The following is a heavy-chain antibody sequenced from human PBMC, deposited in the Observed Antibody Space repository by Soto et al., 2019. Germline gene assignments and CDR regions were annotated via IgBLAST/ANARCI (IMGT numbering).Heavy chain of an antibody. J-gene: IGHJ6*01. CDR2: ISSSAGTK. D-gene: IGHD6-19*01. V-gene: IGHV3-11*01. CDR3: ARDSHTSGWTGYSFGLDV. Sequence: PGGSLRLSCAASGFTLSDYYMTWIRQAPGKGLEWVSYISSSAGTKDYADSVKGRCTISRDNAKNSLFLQMNSLRAEDTAVYYCARDSHTSGWTGYSFGLDVWGQGTTVTVYS. CDR1: GFTLSDYY.